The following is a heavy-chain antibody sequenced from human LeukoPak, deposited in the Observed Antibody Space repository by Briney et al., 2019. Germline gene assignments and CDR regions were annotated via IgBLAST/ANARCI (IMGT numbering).Heavy chain of an antibody. J-gene: IGHJ4*02. CDR3: ARESCSSTSCYLDDY. Sequence: GGSLRLSCAASGFTFSSYAMHWVRQAPGKGLEWVAVISYDGSNKYYADSVKGRFTISRDNSKNTLYLQMNSLRAEDTAVYYCARESCSSTSCYLDDYWGQGTLVTVSS. CDR1: GFTFSSYA. V-gene: IGHV3-30-3*01. CDR2: ISYDGSNK. D-gene: IGHD2-2*01.